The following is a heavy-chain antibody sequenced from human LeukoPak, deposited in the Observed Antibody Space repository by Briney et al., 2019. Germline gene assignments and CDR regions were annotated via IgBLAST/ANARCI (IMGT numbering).Heavy chain of an antibody. V-gene: IGHV4-30-2*01. Sequence: PSETLSLTRAVSGGSISSGGYSWSWIRQPPGKGLEWIGYIYHSGSTYYNPSLKSRVTISVDRSKNQFSLKLSSVTAADTAVYYCARSGYEPYYFDYWGQGTLVTVSS. CDR3: ARSGYEPYYFDY. D-gene: IGHD5-12*01. J-gene: IGHJ4*02. CDR2: IYHSGST. CDR1: GGSISSGGYS.